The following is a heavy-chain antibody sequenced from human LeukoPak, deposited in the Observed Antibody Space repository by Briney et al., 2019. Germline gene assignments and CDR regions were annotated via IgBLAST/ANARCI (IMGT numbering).Heavy chain of an antibody. V-gene: IGHV3-7*03. Sequence: PGGSLRLSCAASGFTFSSSWMSWVRQAPGKGLEWVANIKQDGSEKYYVDSVKGRFTISRDNAKNSLYLQMNSLRAEDTALYYCASLRGGGDYWGQGTLVTVSS. D-gene: IGHD3-16*01. J-gene: IGHJ4*02. CDR1: GFTFSSSW. CDR2: IKQDGSEK. CDR3: ASLRGGGDY.